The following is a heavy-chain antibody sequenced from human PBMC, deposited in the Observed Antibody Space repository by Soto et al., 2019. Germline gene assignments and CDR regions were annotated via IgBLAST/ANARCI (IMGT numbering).Heavy chain of an antibody. V-gene: IGHV1-46*01. CDR2: INPSGGST. Sequence: GASVKVSCKASGYNFTSYYMHWVRQAPGQGLEWMGIINPSGGSTSYAQKFQGRVTMTRDTSTSTVYMELSSLRSEDTAVYYCARVAHYYDSSGPLDIWGQGTMVTVSS. D-gene: IGHD3-22*01. CDR3: ARVAHYYDSSGPLDI. J-gene: IGHJ3*02. CDR1: GYNFTSYY.